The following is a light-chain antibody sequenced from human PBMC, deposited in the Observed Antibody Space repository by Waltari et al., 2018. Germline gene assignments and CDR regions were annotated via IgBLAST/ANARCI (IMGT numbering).Light chain of an antibody. CDR3: QERSDWRGLT. J-gene: IGKJ3*01. CDR2: EAS. CDR1: QSFHNY. Sequence: EIVLTQSPATLSLPPGERAVPSCRASQSFHNYFAWSQQKPGQAPRLLIYEASTRATGIAARFSGSGSGTDFTLTISSLEPEDSAVYYCQERSDWRGLTFGPGTKVDIK. V-gene: IGKV3-11*01.